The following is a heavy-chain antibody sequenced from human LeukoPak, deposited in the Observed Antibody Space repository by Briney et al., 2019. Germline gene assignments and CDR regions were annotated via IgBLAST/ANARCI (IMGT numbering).Heavy chain of an antibody. J-gene: IGHJ4*02. CDR3: AKDILNYYDSRAPGFDY. D-gene: IGHD3-22*01. CDR2: FDPEDGET. V-gene: IGHV1-24*01. Sequence: GASVKVSCKVSGYTLTELSMHWVRQAPGKGLEWMGGFDPEDGETIYAQKFQGRVTMTEDTSTDTAYMELSSLRSEDTAVYYCAKDILNYYDSRAPGFDYWGQGILVTVSS. CDR1: GYTLTELS.